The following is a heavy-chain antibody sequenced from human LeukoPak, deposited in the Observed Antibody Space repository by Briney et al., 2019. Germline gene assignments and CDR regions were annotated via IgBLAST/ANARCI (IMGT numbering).Heavy chain of an antibody. CDR1: RYTFTSYG. D-gene: IGHD3-9*01. CDR2: ISPYNGNT. J-gene: IGHJ4*02. V-gene: IGHV1-18*04. CDR3: AISRYNILTGSSFDY. Sequence: ASVKVSCKASRYTFTSYGIRWVRQAPGQGLEWMGWISPYNGNTNYAQKLQDRVTMPTDTPTSTAYMELRSIRFDDTAVYYCAISRYNILTGSSFDYWGQGTMVTVSS.